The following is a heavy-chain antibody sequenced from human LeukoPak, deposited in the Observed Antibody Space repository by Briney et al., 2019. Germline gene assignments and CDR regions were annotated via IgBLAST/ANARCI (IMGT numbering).Heavy chain of an antibody. CDR2: ISWNSDSI. CDR3: AKGGGGRLIYYYYMDV. D-gene: IGHD3-16*01. V-gene: IGHV3-9*03. Sequence: GGSLRLSCAASGFIFDDYAMHWVRQAPGKGLEWVSGISWNSDSIDYANSVKGRFTISRDNAKNALYLQMNSLRTEDMALYYCAKGGGGRLIYYYYMDVWGKGTTVTVSS. J-gene: IGHJ6*03. CDR1: GFIFDDYA.